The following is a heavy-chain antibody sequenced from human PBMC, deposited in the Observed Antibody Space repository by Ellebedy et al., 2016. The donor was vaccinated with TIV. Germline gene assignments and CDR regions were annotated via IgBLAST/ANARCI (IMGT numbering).Heavy chain of an antibody. J-gene: IGHJ4*02. CDR2: IYSGGST. D-gene: IGHD4-23*01. CDR1: GFTVSSNY. V-gene: IGHV3-66*01. CDR3: ANVDYGGNSGYFDY. Sequence: GESLKISCAASGFTVSSNYMSWVRQAPGKGLEWVSVIYSGGSTYYADSVKGRFTISRDNSKNTLYLQMNSLRAEDTAVYYCANVDYGGNSGYFDYWGQGTLVTVSS.